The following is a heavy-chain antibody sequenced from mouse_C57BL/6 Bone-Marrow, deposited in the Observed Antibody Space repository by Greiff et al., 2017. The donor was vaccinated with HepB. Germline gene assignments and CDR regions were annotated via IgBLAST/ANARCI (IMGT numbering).Heavy chain of an antibody. V-gene: IGHV5-6*01. J-gene: IGHJ4*01. Sequence: EVQGVESGGDLVKPGGSLKLSCAASGFTFSSYGMSWVRQTPDKRLEWVATISSGGSYTYYPDSVKGRFTISRDNAKNTLYLQMSSLKSEDTAMYYCARRKHHAMDYWGRGTSVPVSS. CDR3: ARRKHHAMDY. CDR1: GFTFSSYG. CDR2: ISSGGSYT.